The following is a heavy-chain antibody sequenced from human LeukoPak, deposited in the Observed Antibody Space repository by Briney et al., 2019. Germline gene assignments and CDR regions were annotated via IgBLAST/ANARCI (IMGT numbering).Heavy chain of an antibody. D-gene: IGHD4-23*01. CDR1: GFTFNTYA. CDR3: ARGLRWNDY. J-gene: IGHJ4*02. Sequence: LGGSLRLSCAVSGFTFNTYAMSWVRQAPGKGLEWVANIKQDGSEKYYVDSVKGRFTISRDNAKNSLYLQMNSLRAEDTAVYYCARGLRWNDYWGQGTLVTVSS. CDR2: IKQDGSEK. V-gene: IGHV3-7*01.